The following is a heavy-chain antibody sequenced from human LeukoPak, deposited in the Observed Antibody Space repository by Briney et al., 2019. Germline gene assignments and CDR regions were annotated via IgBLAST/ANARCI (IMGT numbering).Heavy chain of an antibody. CDR2: INSDGSST. J-gene: IGHJ4*02. CDR1: GFTFSSYW. CDR3: ARGKYSSSWYLDY. D-gene: IGHD6-13*01. V-gene: IGHV3-74*01. Sequence: GGSLRLSCAASGFTFSSYWMHWVRQAPGKGLVWVSRINSDGSSTSYADSVKGRFTISRDNAKNTLYLQMNSLRAEDTAVYCCARGKYSSSWYLDYWGQGTLVTVSS.